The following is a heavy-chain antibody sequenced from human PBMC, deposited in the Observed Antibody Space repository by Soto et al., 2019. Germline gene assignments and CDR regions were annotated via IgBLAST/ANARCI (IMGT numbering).Heavy chain of an antibody. V-gene: IGHV3-21*01. CDR3: AREGRVYDILTGYYSYYYYGMDV. CDR2: ISSSSSYI. Sequence: LRLSCAASGFAFSSYSMNWVRQAPGKGLEWVSSISSSSSYIYYADSVKGRFTISRDNAKNSLYLQMNSLRAEDTAVYYCAREGRVYDILTGYYSYYYYGMDVWGQGTTVTVSS. CDR1: GFAFSSYS. J-gene: IGHJ6*02. D-gene: IGHD3-9*01.